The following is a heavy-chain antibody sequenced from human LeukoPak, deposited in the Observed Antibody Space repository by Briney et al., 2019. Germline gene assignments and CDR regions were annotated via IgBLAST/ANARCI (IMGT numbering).Heavy chain of an antibody. D-gene: IGHD2-15*01. Sequence: GASVKVSCKASGYTFTGYYMHWVRQAPGQGLEWMGWINPNSGGTNYAQKFQGRVTMTRDASISTAYMELSRLRSDDTAVYYCARTYCSGGSCYFLSSKYYYYGMDVWGQGTTVTVSS. CDR2: INPNSGGT. J-gene: IGHJ6*02. CDR3: ARTYCSGGSCYFLSSKYYYYGMDV. CDR1: GYTFTGYY. V-gene: IGHV1-2*02.